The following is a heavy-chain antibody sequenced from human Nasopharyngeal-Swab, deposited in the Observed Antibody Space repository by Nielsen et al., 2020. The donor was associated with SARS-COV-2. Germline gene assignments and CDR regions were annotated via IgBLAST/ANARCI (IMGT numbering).Heavy chain of an antibody. CDR3: ARDLALYDILTGYTDAFDI. Sequence: SETLSLTCTVSGGSISSSSYYWGWIRQPPGKGLEWIGSIYYSGSTYYTPSLNSRVTISVDTSKSQFSLKLRSVTAADTAVYYCARDLALYDILTGYTDAFDIWGQGTMVTVSS. J-gene: IGHJ3*02. CDR2: IYYSGST. CDR1: GGSISSSSYY. D-gene: IGHD3-9*01. V-gene: IGHV4-39*02.